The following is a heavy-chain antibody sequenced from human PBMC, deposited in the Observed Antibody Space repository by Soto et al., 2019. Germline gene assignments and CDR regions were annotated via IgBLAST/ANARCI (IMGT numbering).Heavy chain of an antibody. V-gene: IGHV3-48*01. J-gene: IGHJ6*02. Sequence: EVQLVESGGGLVQPGGSLRLSCAASGFTFSSYSMNWVRQAPGKGLEWVSYISSSSSTIYYADSVKGRFTISRDNAKNSLYLQMNSLRAEDTAVYYCARVQFIAAAGYYGMDVWGQGTTVTVSS. CDR1: GFTFSSYS. CDR3: ARVQFIAAAGYYGMDV. CDR2: ISSSSSTI. D-gene: IGHD6-13*01.